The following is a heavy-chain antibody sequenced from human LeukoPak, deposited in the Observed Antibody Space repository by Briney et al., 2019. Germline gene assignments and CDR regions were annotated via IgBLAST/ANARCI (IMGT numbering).Heavy chain of an antibody. CDR2: ISGSGGST. V-gene: IGHV3-23*01. Sequence: GGSLRLSCAASGFTFSSYAMSWVRQAPGKGLEWVSAISGSGGSTYYADSVKGRFTISRDNSKNTLYLQMNSLRAEDTAVYCCARELRFLEWLPDYWGQGTLVTVSS. J-gene: IGHJ4*02. CDR1: GFTFSSYA. D-gene: IGHD3-3*01. CDR3: ARELRFLEWLPDY.